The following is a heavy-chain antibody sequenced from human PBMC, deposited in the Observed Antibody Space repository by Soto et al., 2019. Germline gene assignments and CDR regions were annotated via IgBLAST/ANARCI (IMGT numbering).Heavy chain of an antibody. CDR3: ARVGSGPPGWFDP. J-gene: IGHJ5*02. Sequence: QVQLQESGPGLVKPSQTLSLTCTVSGGSISSGDYYWSWIRQPPGKGLEWIGYIYYSGSTYYNPSLKSRVPISVYTSKNQFSLKLSSVTAADTAVYYCARVGSGPPGWFDPWGQGTLVTVSS. D-gene: IGHD2-15*01. CDR2: IYYSGST. CDR1: GGSISSGDYY. V-gene: IGHV4-30-4*01.